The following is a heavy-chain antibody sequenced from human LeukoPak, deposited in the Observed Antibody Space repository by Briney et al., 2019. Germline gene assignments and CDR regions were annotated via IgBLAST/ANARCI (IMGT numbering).Heavy chain of an antibody. CDR2: IYYSGGNA. J-gene: IGHJ4*02. CDR1: GFMFSNFA. Sequence: GGSLRLSCAASGFMFSNFAMSWVRQAPGKGLEWVSTIYYSGGNAYSADSVKGRFTISRDNAKNTLYLQMNSLRAEDTAVYYCARITVTTGGVDYWGQGTLVTVSS. D-gene: IGHD4-17*01. CDR3: ARITVTTGGVDY. V-gene: IGHV3-23*01.